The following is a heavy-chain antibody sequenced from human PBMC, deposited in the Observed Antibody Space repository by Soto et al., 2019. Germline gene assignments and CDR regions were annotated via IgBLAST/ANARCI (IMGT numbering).Heavy chain of an antibody. CDR2: IDPSDGTT. V-gene: IGHV1-46*04. Sequence: GASVKVSCKASGYAFTTYHMHWVRQAPGQGLEWMGMIDPSDGTTTYAQKLQGRVTMTRDTATSTDYMELSSLRSEDTAVYYCARDEVPDVQNDAFDIWGQGTMVTVSS. CDR1: GYAFTTYH. CDR3: ARDEVPDVQNDAFDI. J-gene: IGHJ3*02.